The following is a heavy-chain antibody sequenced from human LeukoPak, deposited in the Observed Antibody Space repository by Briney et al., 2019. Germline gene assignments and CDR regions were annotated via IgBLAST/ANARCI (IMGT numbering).Heavy chain of an antibody. J-gene: IGHJ4*02. CDR3: ARDFYGSRPGAFDY. V-gene: IGHV1-8*01. CDR2: MNPNSGNT. CDR1: GYTFTSYD. D-gene: IGHD3-10*01. Sequence: ASVKVSCKASGYTFTSYDINWVRQATGQGLEWMGWMNPNSGNTGYAQKFQDRVTMTSDTSINMAYMELRSLRSDDTAVYYCARDFYGSRPGAFDYWGQGTLITVSS.